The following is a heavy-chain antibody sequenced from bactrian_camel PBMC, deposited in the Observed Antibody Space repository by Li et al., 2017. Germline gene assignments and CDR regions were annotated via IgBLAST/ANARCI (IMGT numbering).Heavy chain of an antibody. D-gene: IGHD4*01. CDR2: ISRSGPRT. V-gene: IGHV3-1*01. CDR1: GSTSMYWW. CDR3: AADYAYSDYVRATSRPFGY. J-gene: IGHJ6*01. Sequence: DVQLVESGGGLVQPGGSLRLSCSAGGSTSMYWWMGWVRQASGKGLEWVSTISRSGPRTNYADSVKGRFTISRDNTKNMLYLQMNSLKSEDTAVYYCAADYAYSDYVRATSRPFGYWGQGTQVTVSS.